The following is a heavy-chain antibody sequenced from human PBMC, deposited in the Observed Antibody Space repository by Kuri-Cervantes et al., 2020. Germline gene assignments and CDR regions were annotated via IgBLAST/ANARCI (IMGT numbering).Heavy chain of an antibody. D-gene: IGHD2-15*01. J-gene: IGHJ3*02. V-gene: IGHV3-19*01. CDR3: ARPGHCSGGSCQRAFDI. CDR2: VSWNGSRT. CDR1: GFTFSNSD. Sequence: LTCAASGFTFSNSDMNWVRQAPGKGLEWVSGVSWNGSRTHYADSVKGRFIISRDNSKNTLYVQMNSLRHEDTAVYYCARPGHCSGGSCQRAFDIWGPGTMVTVSS.